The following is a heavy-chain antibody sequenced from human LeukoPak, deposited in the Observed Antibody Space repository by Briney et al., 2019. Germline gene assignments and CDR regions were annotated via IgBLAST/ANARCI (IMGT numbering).Heavy chain of an antibody. D-gene: IGHD6-19*01. CDR3: ARDSEYSSGWCLDY. Sequence: GASVKVSCKASGYTFTGYYMHWVRQAPGQGLEWMGRINPNSGGTNYAQKLQGRVTMTTDTSTSTAYMELRSLRSDDTAVYYCARDSEYSSGWCLDYWGQGTLVTVSS. CDR1: GYTFTGYY. CDR2: INPNSGGT. V-gene: IGHV1-2*06. J-gene: IGHJ4*02.